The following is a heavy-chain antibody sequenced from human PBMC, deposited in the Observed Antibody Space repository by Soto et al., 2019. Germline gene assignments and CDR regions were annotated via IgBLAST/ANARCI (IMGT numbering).Heavy chain of an antibody. CDR2: IYYSGST. Sequence: PSETLSLTCTVSGGCMSSYYWSWIRQPPGKGLEWIGYIYYSGSTNYNPSLKSRVTISVDTSKNQFSLKLSSVTAADTAVYYCARDYYDFWSGYSHHYMDVWGKGTTVTVSS. CDR3: ARDYYDFWSGYSHHYMDV. J-gene: IGHJ6*03. CDR1: GGCMSSYY. D-gene: IGHD3-3*01. V-gene: IGHV4-59*01.